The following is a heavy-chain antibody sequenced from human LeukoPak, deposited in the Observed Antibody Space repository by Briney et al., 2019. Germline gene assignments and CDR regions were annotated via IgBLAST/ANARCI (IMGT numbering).Heavy chain of an antibody. J-gene: IGHJ6*02. V-gene: IGHV3-30-3*01. CDR1: GFTFSSYA. CDR3: ARVVVGGWQYYYYYGMDV. CDR2: ISYDGSNK. D-gene: IGHD6-19*01. Sequence: GGSLRLSCAASGFTFSSYAMHWVRQAPGKGLEWVAVISYDGSNKYYADSVKGRFTISRGNSKNTLYLQMNSLRAEDTAVYYCARVVVGGWQYYYYYGMDVWGQGTTVTVSS.